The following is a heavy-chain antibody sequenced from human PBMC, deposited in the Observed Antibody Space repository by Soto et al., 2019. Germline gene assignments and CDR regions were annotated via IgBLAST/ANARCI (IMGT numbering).Heavy chain of an antibody. CDR2: IYYSGST. J-gene: IGHJ6*02. CDR3: ARDNYDYVWGSYRPYYGMDV. D-gene: IGHD3-16*02. CDR1: GGSISSYY. Sequence: PSETLSLTCTVSGGSISSYYWSWIRQPPGKGVEWIGYIYYSGSTNYNPSLKSRVTISVDTSKNQFSLKLSSVTAADTAVYYCARDNYDYVWGSYRPYYGMDVWGQGTTVTVSS. V-gene: IGHV4-59*01.